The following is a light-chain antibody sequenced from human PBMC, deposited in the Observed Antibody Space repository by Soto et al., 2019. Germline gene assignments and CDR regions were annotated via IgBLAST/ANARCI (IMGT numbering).Light chain of an antibody. J-gene: IGKJ1*01. V-gene: IGKV1-5*03. CDR2: KAS. CDR3: QHYNGNSRT. Sequence: DIQMTQSPSTLSASVGDRVTITCRASQNISAWLAWYQQKPGKVPTLLIYKASTLESGVPSKFSGRGYGTEFTLTISSLQPDDSATYYCQHYNGNSRTFGQGTTVEIK. CDR1: QNISAW.